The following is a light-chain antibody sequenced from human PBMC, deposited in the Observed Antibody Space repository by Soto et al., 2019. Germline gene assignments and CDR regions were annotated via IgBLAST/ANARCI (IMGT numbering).Light chain of an antibody. J-gene: IGKJ1*01. CDR2: GAS. Sequence: IQVTHSPSSLSASVGDRVTIPCRASQCFXSYFVWFQERPGKAPKILXVGASTLQTGIPARLSGGGFGTEFTLTITSLHPEYFAVYYCHQVYTYPRTFGQGTKVDI. CDR1: QCFXSY. V-gene: IGKV1-9*01. CDR3: HQVYTYPRT.